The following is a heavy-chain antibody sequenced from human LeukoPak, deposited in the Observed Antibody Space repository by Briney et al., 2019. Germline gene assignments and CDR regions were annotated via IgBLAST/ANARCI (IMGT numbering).Heavy chain of an antibody. V-gene: IGHV4-59*08. J-gene: IGHJ4*02. CDR3: ASRYSSGWTEEGSCDY. Sequence: SEILFLTCAASGGSISYFYWSWIRQPPGMGLEWIGNNSYSGSTNYNPSLKSRLTISVDTSKNQFSLRLSSVTAADTAVYYWASRYSSGWTEEGSCDYWGQGTLVTVSS. D-gene: IGHD6-19*01. CDR1: GGSISYFY. CDR2: NSYSGST.